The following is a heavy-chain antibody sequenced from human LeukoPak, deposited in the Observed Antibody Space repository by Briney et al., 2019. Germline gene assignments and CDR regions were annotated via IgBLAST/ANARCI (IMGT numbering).Heavy chain of an antibody. D-gene: IGHD3-3*01. Sequence: PGGSLRLSCAASGFTFDDYAMHWVRQAPGKGLEWVSGISWNSGSIGYADSVKGRFTISRDNAKNSLYLQMNSLRAEDTALYYCAKDRYYDFWSGRYYFDYWGQGTLVTVSS. J-gene: IGHJ4*02. CDR1: GFTFDDYA. V-gene: IGHV3-9*01. CDR2: ISWNSGSI. CDR3: AKDRYYDFWSGRYYFDY.